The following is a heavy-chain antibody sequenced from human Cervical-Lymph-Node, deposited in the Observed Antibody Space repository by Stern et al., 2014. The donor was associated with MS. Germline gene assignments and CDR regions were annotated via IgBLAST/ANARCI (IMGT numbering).Heavy chain of an antibody. J-gene: IGHJ4*02. Sequence: VQLVESGAEIIKPGASVKISCEASGYTFTTYYMHWVRQAPGKGLEWVALFNPSGGKTTYAQRFQGRVTVTGDTSTSTVYMELTGLRSEDTAVYYCARVLSLATSDSWGQGTLVIVSS. CDR2: FNPSGGKT. V-gene: IGHV1-46*01. D-gene: IGHD1-1*01. CDR1: GYTFTTYY. CDR3: ARVLSLATSDS.